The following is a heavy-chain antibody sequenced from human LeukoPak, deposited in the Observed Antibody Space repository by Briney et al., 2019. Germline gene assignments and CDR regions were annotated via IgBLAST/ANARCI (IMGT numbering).Heavy chain of an antibody. CDR2: ISDSGGRT. V-gene: IGHV3-23*01. Sequence: GGSLRLSCAASGFTFSSYDMHWVRQATGKGLEWVSAISDSGGRTYYADSVKGRFTISRDNSKNMVYLQMNSLRAEDTAVYYCAKDSSSGRITIFGVIITYFDYWGQGTLVTVSS. CDR1: GFTFSSYD. J-gene: IGHJ4*02. D-gene: IGHD3-3*01. CDR3: AKDSSSGRITIFGVIITYFDY.